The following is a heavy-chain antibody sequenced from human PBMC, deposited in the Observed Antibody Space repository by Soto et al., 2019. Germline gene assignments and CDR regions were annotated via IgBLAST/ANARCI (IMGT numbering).Heavy chain of an antibody. CDR2: ISAYTDDP. J-gene: IGHJ5*02. Sequence: ASVKVSCKASGNTFTNFGVTWVRQAPGQGLEWMGWISAYTDDPNYAQKFQGRVTMTIDTSTSTAYLDLRSLTSDDTAVYCCARVILGAVAWFDPWGQGPLVTVS. D-gene: IGHD1-26*01. V-gene: IGHV1-18*01. CDR1: GNTFTNFG. CDR3: ARVILGAVAWFDP.